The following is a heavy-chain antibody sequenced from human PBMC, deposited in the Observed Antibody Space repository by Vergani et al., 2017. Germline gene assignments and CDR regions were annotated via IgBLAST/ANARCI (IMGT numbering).Heavy chain of an antibody. CDR1: GGSISSGGYY. Sequence: QVQLQESGPGLVKPSQTLSLTCTVSGGSISSGGYYWSWIRQHPGKGLEWIGYTYYSGSTYYNPSLKSRVTISVDTSKNQFSLKLSSVTAADTAVYYCARDCRGSYPDAFDIWGQGTMVTVSS. D-gene: IGHD1-26*01. CDR2: TYYSGST. CDR3: ARDCRGSYPDAFDI. J-gene: IGHJ3*02. V-gene: IGHV4-31*03.